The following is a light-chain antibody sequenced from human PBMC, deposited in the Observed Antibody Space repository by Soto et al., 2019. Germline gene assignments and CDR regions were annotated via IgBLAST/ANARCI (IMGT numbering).Light chain of an antibody. V-gene: IGKV3-20*01. J-gene: IGKJ1*01. CDR1: QSVGSSY. Sequence: EIVLTQSPGTLSLSPGERATVSCRASQSVGSSYLAWYQQKPGQAPRLLIYGASSRASGIPDRFSGSGSGTDFTLTISRLEPEDFAVYYRQQYAGSPPWTFGQGTRVEIK. CDR2: GAS. CDR3: QQYAGSPPWT.